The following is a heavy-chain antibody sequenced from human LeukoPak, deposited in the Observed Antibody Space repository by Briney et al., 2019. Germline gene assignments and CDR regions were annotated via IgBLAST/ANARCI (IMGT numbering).Heavy chain of an antibody. CDR2: ISYDGSNK. Sequence: GRSLRLSCAASGFTFDDYAMHWVRQAPGKGLEWVAVISYDGSNKYYADSVKGRFTISRDNSKNTLYLQMNSLRAEDTAVYYCAREGYYDPPDAFDIWGQGTMVTVSS. J-gene: IGHJ3*02. V-gene: IGHV3-30-3*01. CDR3: AREGYYDPPDAFDI. D-gene: IGHD3-22*01. CDR1: GFTFDDYA.